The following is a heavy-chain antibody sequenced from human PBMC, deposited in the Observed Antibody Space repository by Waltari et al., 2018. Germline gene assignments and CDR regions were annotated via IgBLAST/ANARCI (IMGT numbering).Heavy chain of an antibody. CDR2: IYSGGST. CDR1: GFPVSSHY. CDR3: ARLQLDAFDI. D-gene: IGHD6-6*01. J-gene: IGHJ3*02. V-gene: IGHV3-53*01. Sequence: EVQLVESGGGLIQPGGSLRLPCAAPGFPVSSHYMSWVRQAPGKGLEWVSVIYSGGSTYYADSVKGRFTISRDNSKNTLYLQMNSLRAEDTAVYYCARLQLDAFDIWGQGTMVTVSS.